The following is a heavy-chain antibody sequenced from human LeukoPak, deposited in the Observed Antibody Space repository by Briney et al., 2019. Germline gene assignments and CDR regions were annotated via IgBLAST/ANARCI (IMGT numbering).Heavy chain of an antibody. D-gene: IGHD3-10*01. CDR2: ITYDGSNK. CDR1: GFTFSSYG. V-gene: IGHV3-30*18. Sequence: GGSLRLSCAASGFTFSSYGMHWVRQAPGKGLEWVAVITYDGSNKYYADSVKGRFTISRDNSKNTLYLQMNSLRAEDTAVYYCAKGYYSNPSGYLDYWGQGTLVTVSS. CDR3: AKGYYSNPSGYLDY. J-gene: IGHJ4*02.